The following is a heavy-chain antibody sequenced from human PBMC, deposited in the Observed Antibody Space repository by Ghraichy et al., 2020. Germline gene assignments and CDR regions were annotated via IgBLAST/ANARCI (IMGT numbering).Heavy chain of an antibody. CDR3: AKLRKYYYDSSGYQEF. CDR2: ISGSGGST. J-gene: IGHJ4*02. CDR1: GFTFSSYA. Sequence: GGSLRLSCAASGFTFSSYAMSWVRQAPGKGLEWVSAISGSGGSTYYADSVKGRFTISRDNSKNTLYLQMNSLRAEDTAVYYCAKLRKYYYDSSGYQEFWGQGTLVTVSS. D-gene: IGHD3-22*01. V-gene: IGHV3-23*01.